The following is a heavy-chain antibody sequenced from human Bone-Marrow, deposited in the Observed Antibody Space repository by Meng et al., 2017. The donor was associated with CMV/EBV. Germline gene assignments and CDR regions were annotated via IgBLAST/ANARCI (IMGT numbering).Heavy chain of an antibody. V-gene: IGHV3-72*01. J-gene: IGHJ4*02. CDR3: AVSAGAPASLDY. CDR1: GFTLSDHY. CDR2: SRNKPNSYTT. Sequence: GGSLRLSCVAPGFTLSDHYIDWVRQAPGKGLEWVGRSRNKPNSYTTEYAASVKGRFTTSRDDSKNSVLLQMSSLKTEDTAVYYCAVSAGAPASLDYWGQGTLVTVSS. D-gene: IGHD2-2*01.